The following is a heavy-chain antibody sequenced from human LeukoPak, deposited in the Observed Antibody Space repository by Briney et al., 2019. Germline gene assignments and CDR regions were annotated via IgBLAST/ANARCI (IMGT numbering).Heavy chain of an antibody. CDR1: GITVSNNY. CDR3: ARDWNGDYAFEN. CDR2: IDSGGST. J-gene: IGHJ4*02. D-gene: IGHD1-1*01. V-gene: IGHV3-66*01. Sequence: GGSLRLSCEVSGITVSNNYMNWVRQAPGKGLEWVSVIDSGGSTYYADSVKGRFTASRDISRNTVFLQMTGLRAENTAIYYCARDWNGDYAFENWGQGTLVIVSS.